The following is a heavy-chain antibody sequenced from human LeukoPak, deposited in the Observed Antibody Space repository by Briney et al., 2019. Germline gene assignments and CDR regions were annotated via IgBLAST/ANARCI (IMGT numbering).Heavy chain of an antibody. D-gene: IGHD6-13*01. CDR2: ISYDGSNK. V-gene: IGHV3-30*04. CDR3: ARAGYSSSWYFDY. Sequence: PGGSLRLSCAASGFTFSSYAMHWVRQAPGKGLEWVAVISYDGSNKYCADSVKGRFTISRDNSKNTLYLQMNSLRAEDTAVYYCARAGYSSSWYFDYWGQGTLVTVSS. J-gene: IGHJ4*02. CDR1: GFTFSSYA.